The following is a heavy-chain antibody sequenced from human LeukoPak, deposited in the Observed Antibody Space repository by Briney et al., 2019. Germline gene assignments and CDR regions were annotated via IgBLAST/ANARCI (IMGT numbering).Heavy chain of an antibody. V-gene: IGHV1-69*04. J-gene: IGHJ6*02. D-gene: IGHD2-2*02. Sequence: GASVTVSCKASGATVSKNAISWVRIPPGQGLGWMGRFIPNLGITTYEQKFQGRITTSADTSTNTAYMELSSLTSEDTGVYYCARIQAVGVPVAIDAYYSYGMDVWGQGTTVTVS. CDR3: ARIQAVGVPVAIDAYYSYGMDV. CDR2: FIPNLGIT. CDR1: GATVSKNA.